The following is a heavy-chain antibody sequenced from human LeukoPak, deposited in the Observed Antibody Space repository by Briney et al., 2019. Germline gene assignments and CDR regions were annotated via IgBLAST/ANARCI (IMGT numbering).Heavy chain of an antibody. Sequence: RGSLRLSCAASGFTFNRYDMHWGRQAPRKGLEWVASIRYDGSNKYYADSVKGQFTISRDNSKNTLYLQMNSLRAEDTAVYYCAAYYASGLFESWGEGTLVSVSS. V-gene: IGHV3-30*02. CDR3: AAYYASGLFES. CDR2: IRYDGSNK. J-gene: IGHJ4*02. CDR1: GFTFNRYD. D-gene: IGHD3-10*01.